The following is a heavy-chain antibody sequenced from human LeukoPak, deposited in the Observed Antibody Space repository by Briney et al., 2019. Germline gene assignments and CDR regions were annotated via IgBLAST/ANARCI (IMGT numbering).Heavy chain of an antibody. CDR3: ASLSYGYYFDY. V-gene: IGHV4-59*08. CDR1: GGSISSYY. Sequence: SETLSLTCTVSGGSISSYYWSWIRQPPGKGLEWIGYIYYSGSTNYNPSPKSRVTISVDTSKNQFSLKLSSVTAADTAVYYCASLSYGYYFDYWGQGTLVTVST. CDR2: IYYSGST. D-gene: IGHD5-18*01. J-gene: IGHJ4*02.